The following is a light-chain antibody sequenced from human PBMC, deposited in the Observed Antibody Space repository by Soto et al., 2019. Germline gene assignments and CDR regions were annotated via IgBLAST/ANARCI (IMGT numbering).Light chain of an antibody. Sequence: QSSLTQPASVSGSPGQSIAIPCTGTSSDVGSDYNYVSWYQQHPGKAPKLMVYDVSTRPSGVSNRFSGSKSGTTASLTISGLQAEDEADYYCCSYTSIRTYVFGTGTKVTVL. CDR2: DVS. CDR3: CSYTSIRTYV. CDR1: SSDVGSDYNY. V-gene: IGLV2-14*03. J-gene: IGLJ1*01.